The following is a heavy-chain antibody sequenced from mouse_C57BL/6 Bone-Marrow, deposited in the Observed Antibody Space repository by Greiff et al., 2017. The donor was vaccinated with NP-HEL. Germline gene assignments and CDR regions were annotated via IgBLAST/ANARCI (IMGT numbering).Heavy chain of an antibody. CDR2: ISSGGSYT. Sequence: EVNVVESGGDLVKPGGSLKLSCAASGFTFSSYGMSWVRQTPDKRLEWVATISSGGSYTYYPDSVKGRFTISRDNAKNTLYLQMSSLKSEDTAMYYCASPYYGSSYAWFAYWGQGTLVTVSA. CDR3: ASPYYGSSYAWFAY. CDR1: GFTFSSYG. D-gene: IGHD1-1*01. V-gene: IGHV5-6*01. J-gene: IGHJ3*01.